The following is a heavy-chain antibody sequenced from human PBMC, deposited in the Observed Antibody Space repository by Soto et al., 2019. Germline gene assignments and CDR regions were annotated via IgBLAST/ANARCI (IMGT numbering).Heavy chain of an antibody. Sequence: QVQLVESGGGVVQPGRSLRLSCAASGFTFSNYGMHWVRQAPGKGLEWVAVISYDGSNKYYADSVNGRFTISRDNSKNTLYLQMNSLRAEDTAVYYCAKDRRPNYYYGMDVWGQGTTVTVSS. V-gene: IGHV3-30*18. CDR1: GFTFSNYG. CDR3: AKDRRPNYYYGMDV. D-gene: IGHD6-25*01. CDR2: ISYDGSNK. J-gene: IGHJ6*02.